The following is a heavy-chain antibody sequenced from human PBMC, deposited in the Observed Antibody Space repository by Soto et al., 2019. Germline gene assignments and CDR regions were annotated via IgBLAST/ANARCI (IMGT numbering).Heavy chain of an antibody. D-gene: IGHD6-6*01. Sequence: SETLSLTCTVSGGSISSGGYYWSWIRQSPGKGLEWIGEINHTGSTNYNPSLKSRATISVDTSKNQFSLKLNSVTAADTAVYYCATXAPYSSSPYYYYYLDVWGKGTTVTVS. CDR1: GGSISSGGYY. V-gene: IGHV4-61*08. CDR2: INHTGST. CDR3: ATXAPYSSSPYYYYYLDV. J-gene: IGHJ6*03.